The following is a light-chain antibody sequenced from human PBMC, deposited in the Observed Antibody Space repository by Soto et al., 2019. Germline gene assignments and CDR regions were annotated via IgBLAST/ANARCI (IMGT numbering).Light chain of an antibody. J-gene: IGLJ1*01. V-gene: IGLV1-40*01. CDR3: QSYDSGLRALYV. CDR1: GSNIGAGYD. Sequence: QSVLTQPPSVSGAPGQRVTISCTGSGSNIGAGYDVHWYQQLPGTAPKLLIYDNNNRPSGIPDRFSGSKSGTSASLAITGLQAGDEADYYCQSYDSGLRALYVFGTGTKVTVL. CDR2: DNN.